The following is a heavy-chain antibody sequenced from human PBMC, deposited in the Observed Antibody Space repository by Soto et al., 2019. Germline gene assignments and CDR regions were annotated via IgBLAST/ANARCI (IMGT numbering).Heavy chain of an antibody. CDR3: AKVSNPHCSGGSCYYFDY. V-gene: IGHV3-23*01. D-gene: IGHD2-15*01. CDR2: ISGSGGST. Sequence: GGSLRLSCAASGFTFSSYAMSWVRQAPGKGLEWVSAISGSGGSTYYADSVKGRFTISRDNSKNTLYLQMNSLRAEDTAVYYCAKVSNPHCSGGSCYYFDYWGQGTLVTVSS. CDR1: GFTFSSYA. J-gene: IGHJ4*02.